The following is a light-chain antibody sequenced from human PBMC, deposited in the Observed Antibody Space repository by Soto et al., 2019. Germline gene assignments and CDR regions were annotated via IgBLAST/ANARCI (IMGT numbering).Light chain of an antibody. J-gene: IGKJ3*01. CDR1: QSVSSN. Sequence: EIVMTQSPATLSVSPGERATLSCRASQSVSSNLAWYQHKPGQAPRLLIYGASTRATGIPARFSGSGSGTDFTLTISSLQSEDFAVYYCQQYNNWPFTFGTGTKVDIK. CDR3: QQYNNWPFT. V-gene: IGKV3D-15*01. CDR2: GAS.